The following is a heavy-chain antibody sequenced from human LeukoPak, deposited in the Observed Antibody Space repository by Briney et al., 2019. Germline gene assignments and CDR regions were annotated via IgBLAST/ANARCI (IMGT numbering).Heavy chain of an antibody. J-gene: IGHJ4*02. Sequence: PGGSLRLSCAASGITFSTYWMHWVRQAPGKGLAWVARINPDGSIRTYANSVQGRVTISRDTAKDTLFLQMNSLRAEDTAAYYCAREARVGGALQYWGQGTPVTVSS. D-gene: IGHD1-26*01. V-gene: IGHV3-74*03. CDR1: GITFSTYW. CDR2: INPDGSIR. CDR3: AREARVGGALQY.